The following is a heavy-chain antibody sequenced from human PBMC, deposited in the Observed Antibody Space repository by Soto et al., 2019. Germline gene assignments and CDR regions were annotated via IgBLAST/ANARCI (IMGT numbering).Heavy chain of an antibody. J-gene: IGHJ4*02. Sequence: GGSLRLSCAASGFTFSSYAMSWVRQAPGKGLEWVSGISGRGGSTHYADSVKGRFTIFRDNSKNTLSLQMNSLRADDTAIYYCAKWWGPIVVAGPYDYWGQGTLVTVYS. D-gene: IGHD6-19*01. CDR3: AKWWGPIVVAGPYDY. CDR1: GFTFSSYA. V-gene: IGHV3-23*01. CDR2: ISGRGGST.